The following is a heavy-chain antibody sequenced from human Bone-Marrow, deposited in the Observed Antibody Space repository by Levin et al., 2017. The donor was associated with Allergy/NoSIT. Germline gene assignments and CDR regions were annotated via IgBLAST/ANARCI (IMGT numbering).Heavy chain of an antibody. J-gene: IGHJ2*01. CDR3: ARDPPGDSDWYFDL. Sequence: GGSLRLSCAASGFMFSDYGMHWVRQAPGKGLEWVGVIWFDGTNTFYADSVRGRFTISRDNSADTVFLQMNSLRVDDTAVYYCARDPPGDSDWYFDLWGRGTLVTVSS. CDR1: GFMFSDYG. V-gene: IGHV3-33*02. CDR2: IWFDGTNT. D-gene: IGHD7-27*01.